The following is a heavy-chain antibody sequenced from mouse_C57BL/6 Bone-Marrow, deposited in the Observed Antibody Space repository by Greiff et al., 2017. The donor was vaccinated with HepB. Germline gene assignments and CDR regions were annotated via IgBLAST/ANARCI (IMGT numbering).Heavy chain of an antibody. Sequence: EVKLMESGEGLVKPGGSLKLSCAASGFTFSSYAMSWVRQTPEKRLEWVAYISSGGDYIYYADTVKGRFTISRDNARNTLYLQMSSLKSEDTAMYYCTREGRLPLYAMDYWGQGTSVTVSS. J-gene: IGHJ4*01. D-gene: IGHD3-2*02. CDR2: ISSGGDYI. CDR3: TREGRLPLYAMDY. V-gene: IGHV5-9-1*02. CDR1: GFTFSSYA.